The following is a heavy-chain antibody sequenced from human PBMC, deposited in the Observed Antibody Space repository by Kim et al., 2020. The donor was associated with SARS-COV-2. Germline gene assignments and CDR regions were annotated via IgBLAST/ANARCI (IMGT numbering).Heavy chain of an antibody. CDR1: GFSFSSYV. V-gene: IGHV3-23*01. Sequence: GGSLRLSCAASGFSFSSYVMSWVRQAPGKGLEWVSGISGSGGSTYYADSVKGRFTISRDNPKNTLYLQMDSLRAEDTALYYCAKDSGRGRYYFDYCGQEALVTVSS. D-gene: IGHD1-26*01. CDR3: AKDSGRGRYYFDY. J-gene: IGHJ4*02. CDR2: ISGSGGST.